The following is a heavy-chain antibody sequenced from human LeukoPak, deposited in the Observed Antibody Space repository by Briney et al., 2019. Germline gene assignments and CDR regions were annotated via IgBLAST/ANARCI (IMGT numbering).Heavy chain of an antibody. V-gene: IGHV3-21*01. D-gene: IGHD2-15*01. CDR2: ISSSSSYI. CDR1: GFNLSRYS. CDR3: ERDLDDGVCSGGNCYSAIGFDY. Sequence: PGGSLRLSCAASGFNLSRYSMNWVREAPGKGVEGVSSISSSSSYIYYADSVKGRSTISRENAKNSLYGQMNSLRAEDTAVYYCERDLDDGVCSGGNCYSAIGFDYWGQGTLVTVSS. J-gene: IGHJ4*02.